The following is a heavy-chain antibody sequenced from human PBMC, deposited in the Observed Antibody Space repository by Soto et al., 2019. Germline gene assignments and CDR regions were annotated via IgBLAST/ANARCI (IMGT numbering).Heavy chain of an antibody. Sequence: SVKVSCKASRVAFSKFIVTWVRQAPGLGLEWVGGIIPIFGTANYAQKFQGRVTITADESTSTSYMEVNNLRSEDTAVYYCAKVRYSSPMGYYYGMDVWGQGTPVTVYS. CDR1: RVAFSKFI. CDR2: IIPIFGTA. D-gene: IGHD6-19*01. CDR3: AKVRYSSPMGYYYGMDV. J-gene: IGHJ6*02. V-gene: IGHV1-69*13.